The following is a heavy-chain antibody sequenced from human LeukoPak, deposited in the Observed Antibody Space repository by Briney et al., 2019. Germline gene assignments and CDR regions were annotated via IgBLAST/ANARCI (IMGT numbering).Heavy chain of an antibody. CDR2: IRSKANSYAT. Sequence: QSGGSLRLSCAASGFTFSSYSMNWVRQASGKGLEWVGRIRSKANSYATAYAASVKGRFTISRDDSKNTAYLQMNSLKTEDTAVYYCTPHPIQLWSNQWGQGTLVTVSS. CDR1: GFTFSSYS. CDR3: TPHPIQLWSNQ. D-gene: IGHD5-18*01. V-gene: IGHV3-73*01. J-gene: IGHJ4*02.